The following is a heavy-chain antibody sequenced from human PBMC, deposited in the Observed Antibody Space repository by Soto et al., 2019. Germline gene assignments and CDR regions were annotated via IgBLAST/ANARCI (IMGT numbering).Heavy chain of an antibody. Sequence: SETLSLTCTASGGSISSYYWSWIRQPPGKGLEWIGHIYYSGSTNYNPSLKSRVTISVDTSKNQFSLKLSSVTAADTAVYFCARGYGYCSGGSCYRYWGQGTLVTVSS. CDR1: GGSISSYY. CDR3: ARGYGYCSGGSCYRY. CDR2: IYYSGST. D-gene: IGHD2-15*01. V-gene: IGHV4-59*01. J-gene: IGHJ4*02.